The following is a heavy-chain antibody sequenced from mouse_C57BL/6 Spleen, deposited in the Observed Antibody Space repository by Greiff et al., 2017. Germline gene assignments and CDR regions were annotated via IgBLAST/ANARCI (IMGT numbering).Heavy chain of an antibody. J-gene: IGHJ2*01. Sequence: QVHVKQSGAELVRPGASVTLSCKASGYTFTDYEMHWVKQTPVHGLEWIGAIDPETGGTAYNQKFKGKAILTADKSSSTAYMELRSLTSEDSAVYYCTRRDYYGSSYDYWGQGTTLTVSS. D-gene: IGHD1-1*01. CDR1: GYTFTDYE. CDR2: IDPETGGT. V-gene: IGHV1-15*01. CDR3: TRRDYYGSSYDY.